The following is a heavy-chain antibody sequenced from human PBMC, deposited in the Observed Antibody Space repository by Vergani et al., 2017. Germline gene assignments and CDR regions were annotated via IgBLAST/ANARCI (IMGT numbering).Heavy chain of an antibody. V-gene: IGHV4-38-2*01. CDR2: IYRTGRT. Sequence: QVQLQESGPGLVKPSETLSLTCAVSGFSIDNGYYWDWIRQPPGKGLEWIGSIYRTGRTHFNPSLKSRVTISVDTSNNPFSLRLNSLTAADTDVYYCARRSGIVYDIFSGTQYFFDFWGQGTLVTVSS. CDR3: ARRSGIVYDIFSGTQYFFDF. CDR1: GFSIDNGYY. D-gene: IGHD3-9*01. J-gene: IGHJ4*02.